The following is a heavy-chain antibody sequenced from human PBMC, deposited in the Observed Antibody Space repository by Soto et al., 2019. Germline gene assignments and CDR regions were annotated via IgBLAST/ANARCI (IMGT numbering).Heavy chain of an antibody. V-gene: IGHV4-4*02. CDR3: AREIPRYYDFWSGYAKDAFDI. CDR1: SGSISSSNL. J-gene: IGHJ3*02. Sequence: SESLSLTCAVSSGSISSSNLWSWVRQPTGKGREGIGEIDHNGSTNYNQSIKSRVTISVDTSKNQFSLKLSSVTAADTAVYYCAREIPRYYDFWSGYAKDAFDIWGQGTMATVSS. CDR2: IDHNGST. D-gene: IGHD3-3*01.